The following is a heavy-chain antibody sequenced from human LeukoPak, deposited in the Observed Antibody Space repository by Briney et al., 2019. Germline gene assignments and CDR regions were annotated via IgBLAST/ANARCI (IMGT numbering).Heavy chain of an antibody. CDR2: FDPEDGDT. CDR3: VRGPPHWGFDY. D-gene: IGHD7-27*01. J-gene: IGHJ4*02. CDR1: GYTLAELS. V-gene: IGHV1-24*01. Sequence: ASVKVSCKLSGYTLAELSIHWVRQVPGKGLEWMGGFDPEDGDTFFAQKFQGRVTMTRDTFISTAYIELNNVRSEDTAVYYCVRGPPHWGFDYWGQGTLVTVSS.